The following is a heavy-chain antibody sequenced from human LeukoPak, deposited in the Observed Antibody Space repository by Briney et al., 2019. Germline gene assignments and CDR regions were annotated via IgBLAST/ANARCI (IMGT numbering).Heavy chain of an antibody. CDR2: MNPNSGNT. CDR3: ARGGGVYCSSTSCDNWFDP. V-gene: IGHV1-8*03. Sequence: ASVEVSCKASGYTFTSYDINWVRQATGQGLEWMGWMNPNSGNTGYAQKFQGRVTITRNTSISTAYMELSSLRSEDTAVYYCARGGGVYCSSTSCDNWFDPWGQGTLVTVSS. CDR1: GYTFTSYD. J-gene: IGHJ5*02. D-gene: IGHD2-2*01.